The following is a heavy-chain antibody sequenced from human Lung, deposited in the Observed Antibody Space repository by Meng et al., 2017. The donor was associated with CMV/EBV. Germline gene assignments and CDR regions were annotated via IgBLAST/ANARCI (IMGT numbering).Heavy chain of an antibody. J-gene: IGHJ4*02. CDR2: IRYDGSNK. CDR3: AKGGDYDSSGDY. D-gene: IGHD3-22*01. CDR1: GFTFSSYG. V-gene: IGHV3-30*02. Sequence: LXXAASGFTFSSYGMHWVRQAPGKGLEWVAFIRYDGSNKDYADSVKGRFTISRDNSKNTLYLQMNSLRAEDTAVYYCAKGGDYDSSGDYWGQGTMVTVAS.